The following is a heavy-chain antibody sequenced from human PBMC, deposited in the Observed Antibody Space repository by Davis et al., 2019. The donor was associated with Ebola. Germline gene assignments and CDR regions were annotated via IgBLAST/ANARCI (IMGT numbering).Heavy chain of an antibody. Sequence: PGGSLRLSCAASGFTFSSYGMHWVRQAPGKGLEGVAVIWYDGSNKYYADSVKGRFTISRDNSKNTLYLQMNSLRAEDTVVDYCGGGGCSGGSCYSSVDGWGQGTTVTVSS. CDR2: IWYDGSNK. V-gene: IGHV3-33*01. CDR3: GGGGCSGGSCYSSVDG. D-gene: IGHD2-15*01. CDR1: GFTFSSYG. J-gene: IGHJ6*02.